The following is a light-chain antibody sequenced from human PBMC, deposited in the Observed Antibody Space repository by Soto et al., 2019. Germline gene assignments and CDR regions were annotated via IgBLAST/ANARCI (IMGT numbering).Light chain of an antibody. CDR2: DAS. J-gene: IGKJ5*01. Sequence: DIHMTQSPSTLSASVGNRVTIICRASQTISNWLAWYQQKPGKAPTLLIYDASTLERGVPSRFSGTGYGTEFTLSIDSLQTDDFATYYCQQYHTSSITFGQGTRLEIK. V-gene: IGKV1-5*02. CDR3: QQYHTSSIT. CDR1: QTISNW.